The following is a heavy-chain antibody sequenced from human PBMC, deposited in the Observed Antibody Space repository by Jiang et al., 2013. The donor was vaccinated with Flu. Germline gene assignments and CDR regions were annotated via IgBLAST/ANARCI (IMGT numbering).Heavy chain of an antibody. J-gene: IGHJ4*02. V-gene: IGHV4-59*08. CDR2: IYYNGST. CDR1: GGSISSYH. CDR3: ARLAGTFDC. D-gene: IGHD1-1*01. Sequence: LVKPLRETLSLTCTVSGGSISSYHWSWVRQSPGKGLEWIGYIYYNGSTKYKPSLKSRVTISVDTSKNQFSLKLSSVTAADTAVYYCARLAGTFDCWGQG.